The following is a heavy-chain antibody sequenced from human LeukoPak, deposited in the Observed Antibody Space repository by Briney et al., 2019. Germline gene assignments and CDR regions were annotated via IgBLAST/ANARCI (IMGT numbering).Heavy chain of an antibody. D-gene: IGHD4-17*01. CDR1: GYTFTGYY. Sequence: ASVKVSCKASGYTFTGYYMHWVRQAPGQGLEWMGWISPNSGGTNYAQKFQGRVTMTRDTSISTAYMELSRLRSDDTAVYYCATFMTTVTTGLGYWGQGTLVTVSS. CDR3: ATFMTTVTTGLGY. CDR2: ISPNSGGT. V-gene: IGHV1-2*02. J-gene: IGHJ4*02.